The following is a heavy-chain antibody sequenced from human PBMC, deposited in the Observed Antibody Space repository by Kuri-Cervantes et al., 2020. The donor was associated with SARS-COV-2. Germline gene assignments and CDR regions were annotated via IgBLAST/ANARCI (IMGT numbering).Heavy chain of an antibody. D-gene: IGHD3-3*01. CDR3: ARQMMSSITIFGVVITRNWFDP. V-gene: IGHV4-39*01. CDR1: GGSISSSSYY. Sequence: WESLSLTCTVSGGSISSSSYYWGWIRQPPGKGLEWIGSIYYSGSTYYNPSLKSRVTISVDTSKNQFSLKLSSVTAADTAVYYCARQMMSSITIFGVVITRNWFDPWGQGTLVTVSS. J-gene: IGHJ5*02. CDR2: IYYSGST.